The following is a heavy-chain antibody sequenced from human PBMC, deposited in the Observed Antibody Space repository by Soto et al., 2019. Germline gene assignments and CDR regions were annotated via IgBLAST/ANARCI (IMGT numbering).Heavy chain of an antibody. Sequence: QVQLQESGPGLVKPSQTLSLTCTVSGGSISSGGYYWSWIRQHPGKGLEWIGYIYDSGSTYYNPSLKSRVTISVDTSKTQSSLKLSSGTAADTAVYYCARSGIVLMVNRYYFDYWGQGTLVTVSS. D-gene: IGHD2-8*01. CDR1: GGSISSGGYY. CDR2: IYDSGST. CDR3: ARSGIVLMVNRYYFDY. V-gene: IGHV4-31*03. J-gene: IGHJ4*02.